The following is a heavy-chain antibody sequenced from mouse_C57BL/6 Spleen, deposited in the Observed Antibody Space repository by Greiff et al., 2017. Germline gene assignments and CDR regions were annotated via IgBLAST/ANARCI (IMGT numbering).Heavy chain of an antibody. CDR3: ARGGIRDWYFDV. J-gene: IGHJ1*03. V-gene: IGHV1-52*01. CDR2: IDPSDSET. Sequence: QVQLQQPGAELVRPGSSVKLSCKASGYTFTSYWMHWVKQRPIQGLEWIGNIDPSDSETHYNQKFKDKATLTVDKASSTAYMQLSSLTSEDSAVYYGARGGIRDWYFDVWGTGTTVTVSS. CDR1: GYTFTSYW.